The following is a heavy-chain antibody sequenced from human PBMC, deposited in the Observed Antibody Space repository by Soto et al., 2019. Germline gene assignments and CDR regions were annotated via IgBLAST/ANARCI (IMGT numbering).Heavy chain of an antibody. CDR3: ARRGDLWSGYEIDY. V-gene: IGHV4-39*01. CDR2: IYYSGET. CDR1: GDSISDKSFY. Sequence: SETLSLTCDVSGDSISDKSFYWGWIRQPPGKGLEWIGSIYYSGETYYNLSLKSRVTISADSSKNKISLKVNSVTAADTAVYYCARRGDLWSGYEIDYWGQGVPVTVSS. J-gene: IGHJ4*02. D-gene: IGHD3-3*01.